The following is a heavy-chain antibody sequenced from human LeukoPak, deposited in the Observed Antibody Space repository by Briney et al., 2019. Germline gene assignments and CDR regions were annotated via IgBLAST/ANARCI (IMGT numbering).Heavy chain of an antibody. CDR1: GGSISSGDYY. V-gene: IGHV4-30-4*01. D-gene: IGHD4-17*01. CDR3: ARSTTVTTYSGYYFDY. Sequence: SETLSLTCTVSGGSISSGDYYWSWIRQPPGKGLEWIGYIYYSGSTYYNPSLKSRVTISVDKSKNQFSLKLSSVTAADTAVYYCARSTTVTTYSGYYFDYWGQGTLVTVSS. J-gene: IGHJ4*02. CDR2: IYYSGST.